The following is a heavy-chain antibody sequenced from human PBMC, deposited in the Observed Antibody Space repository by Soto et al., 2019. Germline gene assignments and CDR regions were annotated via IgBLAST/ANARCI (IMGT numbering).Heavy chain of an antibody. Sequence: NPSETLSLTCTVSGDSIISIYHWAWIRQPPGRSLEWIASIFHTGNTYYTPSLKSRLTMSIDTSKNEFSLRLNSVTAADTAVYYCAGQTFTIAAASYGRSNWFDPWGPGTLVTVSS. CDR1: GDSIISIYH. V-gene: IGHV4-38-2*02. D-gene: IGHD6-25*01. CDR3: AGQTFTIAAASYGRSNWFDP. J-gene: IGHJ5*02. CDR2: IFHTGNT.